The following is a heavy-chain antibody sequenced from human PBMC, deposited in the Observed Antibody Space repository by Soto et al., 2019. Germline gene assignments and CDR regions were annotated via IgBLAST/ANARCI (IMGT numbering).Heavy chain of an antibody. Sequence: PSETLSLTCAVSGGSISTYYWSWIRQPPGKGLEWIGYIYYRGSTNYNPSLKGRVTISLDTSKSQFSLKLSSVTAADTAVYYCARTWGSTYDHWGQGTQVTVSS. D-gene: IGHD3-16*01. J-gene: IGHJ4*02. CDR1: GGSISTYY. CDR3: ARTWGSTYDH. CDR2: IYYRGST. V-gene: IGHV4-59*01.